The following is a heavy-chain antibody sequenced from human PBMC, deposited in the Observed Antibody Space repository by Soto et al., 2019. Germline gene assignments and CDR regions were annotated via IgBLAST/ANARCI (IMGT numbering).Heavy chain of an antibody. D-gene: IGHD3-3*01. CDR1: GGSFSGYY. J-gene: IGHJ5*02. CDR2: INHSGSN. V-gene: IGHV4-34*01. CDR3: ARGHYDFWSGYFSLDP. Sequence: PSETLSLTCAVYGGSFSGYYWSWIRQPPGKGLEWIGEINHSGSNNYNPSLKSRVTISVDTSKNQFSLKLSSVTAADTAVYYCARGHYDFWSGYFSLDPWGQGTLVTVSS.